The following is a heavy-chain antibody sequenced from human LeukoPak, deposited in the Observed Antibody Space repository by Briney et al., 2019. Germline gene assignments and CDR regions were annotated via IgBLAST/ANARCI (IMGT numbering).Heavy chain of an antibody. CDR2: IWYDGSNK. Sequence: PGGSLRLSCAASGFTFSSYCMHWVRQAPGKGLEWVAVIWYDGSNKYYADSVKGRFTISRDNSKNTLYLQMNSLRAEDTAVYYCAKTVYGMVRGGYYFQHWGQGTLVTVSS. J-gene: IGHJ1*01. CDR3: AKTVYGMVRGGYYFQH. D-gene: IGHD3-10*01. CDR1: GFTFSSYC. V-gene: IGHV3-33*06.